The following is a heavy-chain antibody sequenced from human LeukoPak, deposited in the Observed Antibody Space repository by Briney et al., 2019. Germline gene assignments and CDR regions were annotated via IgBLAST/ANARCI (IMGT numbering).Heavy chain of an antibody. V-gene: IGHV3-30*18. CDR2: ISYDGSNK. Sequence: GGSLRLSCAASGFNFRSNAMHWVRQAPGKGLEWVAVISYDGSNKFYADSVKGRFTISRDNSKNTLYLQMNSLRAEDTAVYYCAKGGTSVTRYVDYWGQGTLVTVSS. D-gene: IGHD4-17*01. J-gene: IGHJ4*02. CDR3: AKGGTSVTRYVDY. CDR1: GFNFRSNA.